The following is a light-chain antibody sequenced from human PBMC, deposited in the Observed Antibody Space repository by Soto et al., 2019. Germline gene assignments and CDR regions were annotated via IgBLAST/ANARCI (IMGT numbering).Light chain of an antibody. CDR3: QQYNDWPRT. V-gene: IGKV3-15*01. CDR2: GAS. J-gene: IGKJ1*01. Sequence: EIVMTQSPVTLSLSPGDRATLSCRASQSVANNLAWFQQRPGQAPRLLVYGASATATGIPARFSGSGSGTEFTLTISSLQSEEFAVYYCQQYNDWPRTFGQGTKVEIK. CDR1: QSVANN.